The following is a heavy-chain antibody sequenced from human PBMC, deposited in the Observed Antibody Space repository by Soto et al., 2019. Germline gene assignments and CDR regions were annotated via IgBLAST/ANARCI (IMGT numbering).Heavy chain of an antibody. CDR2: ISGSGGST. CDR3: AKGENYYDSSGTSDY. CDR1: GFTFSSYA. Sequence: RLSCAASGFTFSSYAMSWVRQAPGKGLEWVSAISGSGGSTYYADSVKGRFTISRDNSKNTLYLQMNSLRAEDTAVYYCAKGENYYDSSGTSDYWGQGTLVTVSS. J-gene: IGHJ4*02. V-gene: IGHV3-23*01. D-gene: IGHD3-22*01.